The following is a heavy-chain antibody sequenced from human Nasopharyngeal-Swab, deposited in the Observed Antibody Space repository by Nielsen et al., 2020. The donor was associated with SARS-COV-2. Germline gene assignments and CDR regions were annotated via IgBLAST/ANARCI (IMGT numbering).Heavy chain of an antibody. CDR3: ASSDCGGDCYPDAFDI. V-gene: IGHV4-34*01. CDR1: GGSFSGYY. CDR2: INHSGST. Sequence: GSLRLSCAVYGGSFSGYYWSWIRQPPGKGLEWIGEINHSGSTNYNPSLKGRVTISVDTSKNQFSLKLSSVTAADTAVYYCASSDCGGDCYPDAFDIWGQGTMVTVSS. J-gene: IGHJ3*02. D-gene: IGHD2-21*02.